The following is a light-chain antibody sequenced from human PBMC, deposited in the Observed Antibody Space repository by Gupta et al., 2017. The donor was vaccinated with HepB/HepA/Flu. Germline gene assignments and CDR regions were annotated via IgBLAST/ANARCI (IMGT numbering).Light chain of an antibody. V-gene: IGLV1-51*02. J-gene: IGLJ1*01. CDR3: ATWDSRLSGYV. CDR1: YTNIGLNY. Sequence: QSVLTQSPSVSAAPGQMVTISCSGSYTNIGLNYVSWYQHLPGTAPKLLNYESNERPSGIPDRFSGSKSGTTATLGISGLQAGDEADYYCATWDSRLSGYVFGSGTKVTVL. CDR2: ESN.